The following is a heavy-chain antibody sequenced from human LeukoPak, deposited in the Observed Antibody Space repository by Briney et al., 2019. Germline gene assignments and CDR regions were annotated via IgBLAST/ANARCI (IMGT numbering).Heavy chain of an antibody. J-gene: IGHJ4*02. CDR3: ARDGGGYNYFDY. CDR2: IYYSGST. D-gene: IGHD5-12*01. CDR1: GGSISSYY. V-gene: IGHV4-59*01. Sequence: TSETLSLTCTVSGGSISSYYWSWIRQPPGKGLEWIGYIYYSGSTNYNPSLKSRVTISVDTSKNQFSLKLSSVTAADTAVYYCARDGGGYNYFDYWGKGTLVTVSS.